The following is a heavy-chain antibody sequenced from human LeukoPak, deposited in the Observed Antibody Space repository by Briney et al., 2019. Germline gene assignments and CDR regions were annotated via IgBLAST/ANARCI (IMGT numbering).Heavy chain of an antibody. J-gene: IGHJ4*02. CDR1: GGSFSGYY. CDR3: ARGQRGSSWYPVTSEPY. CDR2: FNHSGST. D-gene: IGHD6-13*01. V-gene: IGHV4-34*01. Sequence: SETLSLTCAVYGGSFSGYYWSCIRQPPGKGLDCIVDFNHSGSTNYNPSLKSRVTISVDTSKNQFSLKLSSVTAAATAVYYCARGQRGSSWYPVTSEPYWGQGTLVTVSS.